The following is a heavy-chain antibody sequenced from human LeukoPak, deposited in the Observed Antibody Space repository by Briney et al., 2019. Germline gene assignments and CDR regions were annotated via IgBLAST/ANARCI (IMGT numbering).Heavy chain of an antibody. CDR1: GFTFSSYA. D-gene: IGHD6-19*01. V-gene: IGHV3-9*03. CDR2: ISWNSGSI. Sequence: GGSLRLSCAASGFTFSSYAMHWVRQAPGKGLEWVSGISWNSGSIGYADSVKGRLTISRDNAKNSLYLQMNSLRAEDMALYYCAKDKGGQQWLALDYWGQGTLVTVSS. J-gene: IGHJ4*02. CDR3: AKDKGGQQWLALDY.